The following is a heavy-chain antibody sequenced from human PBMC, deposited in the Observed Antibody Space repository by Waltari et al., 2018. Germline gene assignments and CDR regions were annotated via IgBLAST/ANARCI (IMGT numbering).Heavy chain of an antibody. Sequence: QLQLQESGPGLVKPSETLSLTCTVAGGSISRSSYYWGWIRQPPGKGLVWIGSIYYSGSTYYHPSLKSRVTISVDTSKNQFSLKLSSVTAADTAVYYCARDKESGSYYGSLDYWGQGTLVTVSS. CDR2: IYYSGST. CDR3: ARDKESGSYYGSLDY. D-gene: IGHD1-26*01. V-gene: IGHV4-39*07. CDR1: GGSISRSSYY. J-gene: IGHJ4*02.